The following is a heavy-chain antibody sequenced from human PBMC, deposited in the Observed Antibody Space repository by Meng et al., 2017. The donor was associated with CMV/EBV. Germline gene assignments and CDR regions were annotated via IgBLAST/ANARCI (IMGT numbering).Heavy chain of an antibody. J-gene: IGHJ6*02. CDR1: GGTFSSYS. CDR3: ARDRCVLLTSYPTPYYYYYGMDV. Sequence: SVKVSCKASGGTFSSYSISWVRQAPGQGLEWMGGIIPIFGTANYAQKFQGRVTITTDESTSTAYMELSSLRSEDTAVYYCARDRCVLLTSYPTPYYYYYGMDVWGQGTTVTVSS. D-gene: IGHD1-26*01. V-gene: IGHV1-69*05. CDR2: IIPIFGTA.